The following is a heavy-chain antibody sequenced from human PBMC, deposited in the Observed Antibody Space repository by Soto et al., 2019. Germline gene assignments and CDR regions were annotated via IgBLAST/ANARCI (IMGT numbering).Heavy chain of an antibody. J-gene: IGHJ4*02. CDR2: IYYSGST. D-gene: IGHD1-26*01. CDR3: ARRYGSAIDY. Sequence: SETLSLTCTVSGGSISSYYWSWIRQPPGKGLEWIGYIYYSGSTNYNPSLKSRVTISVDTSKNQFSLKLSSVTAADTAVYYCARRYGSAIDYWGQGTRVTVSS. V-gene: IGHV4-59*08. CDR1: GGSISSYY.